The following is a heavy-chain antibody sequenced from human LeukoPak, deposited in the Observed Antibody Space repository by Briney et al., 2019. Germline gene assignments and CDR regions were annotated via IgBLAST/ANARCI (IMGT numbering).Heavy chain of an antibody. V-gene: IGHV4-39*01. CDR1: GGSISSSSYY. CDR2: IYYSGST. J-gene: IGHJ5*02. CDR3: ARQTPYDILTGYYVDWFDP. D-gene: IGHD3-9*01. Sequence: SETLSLTCTVSGGSISSSSYYWDWIRQPPGKGLEWIGSIYYSGSTYYNPSLKSRVTISVDTSKNQFSLKLSSVTAADTAVYYCARQTPYDILTGYYVDWFDPWGQGTLVTVSS.